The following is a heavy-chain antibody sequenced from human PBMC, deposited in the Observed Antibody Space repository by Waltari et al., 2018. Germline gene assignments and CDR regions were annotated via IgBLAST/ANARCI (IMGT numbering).Heavy chain of an antibody. CDR3: EKQEVGAPTGHYNDY. CDR1: GYSFSNYW. V-gene: IGHV5-51*01. J-gene: IGHJ4*02. CDR2: IYPGDSDT. Sequence: EVQLVQSGAEVKKPGESLKISCKGSGYSFSNYWISWVRQMPGKGLEWMGIIYPGDSDTRYSPSFEGRLTISVDKSISTAYLQWTSLKASDTAIYYCEKQEVGAPTGHYNDYWGQGTLVTVSS. D-gene: IGHD1-26*01.